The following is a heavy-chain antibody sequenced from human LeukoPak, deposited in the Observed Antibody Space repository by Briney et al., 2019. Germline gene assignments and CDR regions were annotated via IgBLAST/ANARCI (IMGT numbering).Heavy chain of an antibody. J-gene: IGHJ4*02. CDR1: GGTFSIYT. Sequence: ASVKVSCKASGGTFSIYTISCVRQAPGQGLEWMGIIDPSGGSTSYAQKFQGRVTMTRDTSTSTVYMELSSLRSEDTAVYYCATRSSIAASDFDYWGQGTLVTVSS. D-gene: IGHD6-6*01. CDR2: IDPSGGST. V-gene: IGHV1-46*01. CDR3: ATRSSIAASDFDY.